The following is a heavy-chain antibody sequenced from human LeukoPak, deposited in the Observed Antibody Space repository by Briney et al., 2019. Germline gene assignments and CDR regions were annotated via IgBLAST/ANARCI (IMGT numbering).Heavy chain of an antibody. J-gene: IGHJ3*01. Sequence: SETLSLTCTVSGASISSGDFYWSWIRQSPGEGLEWIGYIHFSGRTYYNPSLESRVTISEDASDTQFSLRVSSVAAADTAVYYCAREIAVAGSAFDLWGQGTMVTVSS. CDR1: GASISSGDFY. CDR2: IHFSGRT. D-gene: IGHD6-19*01. CDR3: AREIAVAGSAFDL. V-gene: IGHV4-30-4*08.